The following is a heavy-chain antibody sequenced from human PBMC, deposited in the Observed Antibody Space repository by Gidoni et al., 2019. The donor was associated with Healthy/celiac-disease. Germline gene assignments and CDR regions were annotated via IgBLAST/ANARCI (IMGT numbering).Heavy chain of an antibody. CDR1: GYTFTSYD. J-gene: IGHJ4*02. CDR3: ARVVREAKQRKLILYYFDY. V-gene: IGHV1-8*01. Sequence: QVQLVQSGAEVKKPGASVKVSCKASGYTFTSYDINWVRQATGQGLEWMGWMNPNSGNTGYAQKFQGRVTMTRNTSISTAYMELSSLRSEDTAVYYCARVVREAKQRKLILYYFDYWGQGTLVTVSS. D-gene: IGHD3-10*01. CDR2: MNPNSGNT.